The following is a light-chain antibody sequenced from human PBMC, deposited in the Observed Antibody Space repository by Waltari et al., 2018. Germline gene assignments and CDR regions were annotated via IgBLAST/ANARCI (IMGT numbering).Light chain of an antibody. J-gene: IGLJ3*02. CDR3: AVWDDDVNSWV. CDR2: KND. V-gene: IGLV1-47*01. Sequence: QSALTQPPSASGTPGQGVTISCSGSNSNIGRNYVYWYQQVSGAAPKLLILKNDQRASGVPDRFSGNRSGASASLAISGLRSEDEADYYCAVWDDDVNSWVFGGGTKLTVL. CDR1: NSNIGRNY.